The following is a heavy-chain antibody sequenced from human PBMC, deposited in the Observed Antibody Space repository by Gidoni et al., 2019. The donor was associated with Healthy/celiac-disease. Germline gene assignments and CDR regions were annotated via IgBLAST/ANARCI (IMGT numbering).Heavy chain of an antibody. CDR3: ARGSLHGCVFCDGMDV. CDR1: GFTFSSYD. CDR2: IGTAGDT. V-gene: IGHV3-13*01. D-gene: IGHD2-8*01. J-gene: IGHJ6*02. Sequence: EVQLVESGGGLVQPGGSLRLSCAASGFTFSSYDMHWVRQATGKGLEWVSAIGTAGDTYYPGSVKGRFTISRENAKNSLYLQMNSLRAGDTAVYYCARGSLHGCVFCDGMDVWGQGTTVTVSS.